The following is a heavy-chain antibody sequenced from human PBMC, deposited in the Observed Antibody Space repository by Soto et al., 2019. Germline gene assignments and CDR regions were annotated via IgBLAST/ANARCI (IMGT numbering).Heavy chain of an antibody. CDR1: GGIFTTYV. J-gene: IGHJ4*02. D-gene: IGHD3-10*01. V-gene: IGHV1-69*01. CDR2: IIPLFGTP. Sequence: QVQLVQSGAEVKKPGSSVKVSCKPFGGIFTTYVFVWLGRALGQGLEGLGGIIPLFGTPNYAQRFQGRVTITADESTSTAYMELSRLRSEDTAVYYCARDRDDYGSGNYYNRIDFWGQGTLVTVSS. CDR3: ARDRDDYGSGNYYNRIDF.